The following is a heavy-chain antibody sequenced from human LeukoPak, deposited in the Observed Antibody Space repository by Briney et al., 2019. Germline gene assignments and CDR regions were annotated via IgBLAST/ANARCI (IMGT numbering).Heavy chain of an antibody. Sequence: PGGSLRLSCAGSGFTLSSYSMNWVRQAPGKGLEWFSSISSTSSYIYYAESVKGRFTISRDNAKNSLYLQMNSLRAEDTAVYYCATREYSSSPFDYWGQGTLVTVSS. J-gene: IGHJ4*02. CDR3: ATREYSSSPFDY. CDR2: ISSTSSYI. D-gene: IGHD6-13*01. CDR1: GFTLSSYS. V-gene: IGHV3-21*01.